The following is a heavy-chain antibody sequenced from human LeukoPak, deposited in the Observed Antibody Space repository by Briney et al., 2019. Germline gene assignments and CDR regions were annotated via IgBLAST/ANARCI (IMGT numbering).Heavy chain of an antibody. J-gene: IGHJ5*02. V-gene: IGHV4-34*01. D-gene: IGHD4-11*01. CDR1: GGSFSGYY. Sequence: SETPSLTCAVYGGSFSGYYWSWIRQPPGKGLEWIGEINHSGSTNYNPSLKSRVTISVDTSKNQFSLKLSSVTAADTAVYYCARRDLDYSNLHPPYNWFDPWGQGTLVTVSS. CDR3: ARRDLDYSNLHPPYNWFDP. CDR2: INHSGST.